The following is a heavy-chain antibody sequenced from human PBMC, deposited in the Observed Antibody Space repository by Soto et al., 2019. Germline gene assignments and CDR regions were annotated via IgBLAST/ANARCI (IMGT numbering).Heavy chain of an antibody. D-gene: IGHD3-10*01. CDR1: GYTFTSYY. V-gene: IGHV1-46*03. CDR2: INPSGGST. J-gene: IGHJ5*02. CDR3: ARDSGYGSGKNWFDP. Sequence: ASVKVSCKASGYTFTSYYMHWVRQAPGQGLEWIEIINPSGGSTCYAQKFQGRVTMTRDTSTSTVYMELSSLRSEDTAVYSCARDSGYGSGKNWFDPWGQGTLVTVSS.